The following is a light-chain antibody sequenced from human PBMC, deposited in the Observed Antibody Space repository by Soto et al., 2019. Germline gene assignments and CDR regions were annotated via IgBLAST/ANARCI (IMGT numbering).Light chain of an antibody. CDR2: VAS. Sequence: QITQSPSSLSASAGDRVTSTCRASQGMSPYLAWYKQKPGNPPTLLIHVASTLQSGFPSRFSGSGYGTELNLTIRRLQPEAVGIYYCQRYNGAPRTFGRGTKVDIK. J-gene: IGKJ1*01. CDR3: QRYNGAPRT. V-gene: IGKV1-27*01. CDR1: QGMSPY.